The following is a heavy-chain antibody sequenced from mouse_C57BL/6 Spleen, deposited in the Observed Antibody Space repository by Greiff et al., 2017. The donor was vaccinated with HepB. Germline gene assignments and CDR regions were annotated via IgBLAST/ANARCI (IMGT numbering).Heavy chain of an antibody. Sequence: VQLVESGPELVKPGASVKISCKASGYAFSSSWMNWVKQRPGKGLEWIGRIYPGDGDTNYNGKFKGKATLTADKSSSTAYMQLSSLTSEDSAVYFCANLITTVPYFDYWGQGTTLTVSS. CDR2: IYPGDGDT. D-gene: IGHD1-1*01. CDR1: GYAFSSSW. J-gene: IGHJ2*01. CDR3: ANLITTVPYFDY. V-gene: IGHV1-82*01.